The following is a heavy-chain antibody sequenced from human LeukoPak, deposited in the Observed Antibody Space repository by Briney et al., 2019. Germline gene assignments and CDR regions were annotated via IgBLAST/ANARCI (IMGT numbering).Heavy chain of an antibody. J-gene: IGHJ4*02. CDR1: GYRFISYW. V-gene: IGHV5-51*01. D-gene: IGHD1-26*01. CDR2: IYPGDSDP. CDR3: ARPFSGSYIYFDY. Sequence: GESLKISGKGSGYRFISYWIGWVRQLPGKGLEWKEIIYPGDSDPRYSPSFQGQVTISADKSISTAYLQWSSLKASDTAMYYCARPFSGSYIYFDYWGQGTLVTVSS.